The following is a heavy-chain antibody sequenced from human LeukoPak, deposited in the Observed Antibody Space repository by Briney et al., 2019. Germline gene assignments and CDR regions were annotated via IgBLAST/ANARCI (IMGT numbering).Heavy chain of an antibody. CDR1: GFTFSTYW. Sequence: GGSLRLSCAASGFTFSTYWMHWVRQAPGKGLVWVSGMNSDGSGTGYADSVKGRFTISRDNAKNTLSLQVNSLRAEDTAVYFCARGRYYGMDVWGQGTTVTVSS. J-gene: IGHJ6*02. CDR3: ARGRYYGMDV. V-gene: IGHV3-74*01. CDR2: MNSDGSGT.